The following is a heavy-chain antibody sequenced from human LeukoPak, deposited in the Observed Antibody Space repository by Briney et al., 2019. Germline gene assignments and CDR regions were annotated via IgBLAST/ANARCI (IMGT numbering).Heavy chain of an antibody. V-gene: IGHV3-21*04. D-gene: IGHD2-15*01. CDR2: ICSTSRYI. CDR1: GFTFNIYT. CDR3: ARDCSSSGFDI. J-gene: IGHJ3*02. Sequence: GGSPRLSCAASGFTFNIYTMSWVRQAPGKGLEWVSSICSTSRYIYSADSVKGRFTISRDNDNNSVYLQINGLRAEDTAVYFCARDCSSSGFDIWGQGTMVTVSS.